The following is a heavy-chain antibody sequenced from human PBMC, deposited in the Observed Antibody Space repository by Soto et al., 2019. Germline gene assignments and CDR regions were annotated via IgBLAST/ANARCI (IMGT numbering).Heavy chain of an antibody. CDR2: LYYSGST. D-gene: IGHD6-19*01. CDR3: ASAGGLGAVAADY. V-gene: IGHV4-30-2*01. J-gene: IGHJ4*02. Sequence: QLQLQESGSGLVKPSQTLSLTCAVSGGSISSGGYSWSWIRQPPGKGLERIGYLYYSGSTYYNPSLKSRVTRSVDRSKNQFSLKLSSVTAADTAVYYCASAGGLGAVAADYWGQGTLFTDSS. CDR1: GGSISSGGYS.